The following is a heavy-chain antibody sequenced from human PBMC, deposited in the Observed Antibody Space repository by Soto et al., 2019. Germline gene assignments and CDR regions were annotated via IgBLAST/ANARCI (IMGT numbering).Heavy chain of an antibody. CDR2: IIPAFGKT. CDR3: ARDPLSSFAMDV. V-gene: IGHV1-69*18. J-gene: IGHJ6*02. D-gene: IGHD3-10*02. CDR1: GGTFTSYA. Sequence: QVQLVQSGAEVKKPGSSVKVSCKASGGTFTSYAVSWVRQAPGQGLEWMGKIIPAFGKTYYAQKFQGRLTISADDSTSTAYMELSSLVSADTAVYYCARDPLSSFAMDVWGQGTTVIVSS.